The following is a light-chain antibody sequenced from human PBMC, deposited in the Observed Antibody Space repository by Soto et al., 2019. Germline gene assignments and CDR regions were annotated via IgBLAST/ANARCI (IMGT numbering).Light chain of an antibody. CDR2: GAS. CDR1: QSISSN. J-gene: IGKJ1*01. V-gene: IGKV3-15*01. Sequence: EIVMTQSPATLSVSPGERATLSCRASQSISSNLAWYQHKPGQAPRLLIYGASTRATGISARFSGSGSGTEFTLTISSLQSEDLAVYYCQQYYRWRTFGQGTKVEF. CDR3: QQYYRWRT.